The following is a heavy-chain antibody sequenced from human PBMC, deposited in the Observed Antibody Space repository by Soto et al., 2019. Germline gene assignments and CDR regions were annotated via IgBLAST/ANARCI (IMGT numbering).Heavy chain of an antibody. CDR1: GGSVTGGAYY. CDR2: IYHSGST. Sequence: SSETLSLTCTVSGGSVTGGAYYWSWIRQHPGKGLEWIGYIYHSGSTYYNPSLKSRVTISVDRSKNQFSLKLSSVTAADTAVYYCARDYYDSSGYYYVYAFDIWGQGTMVTVSS. D-gene: IGHD3-22*01. CDR3: ARDYYDSSGYYYVYAFDI. J-gene: IGHJ3*02. V-gene: IGHV4-30-2*01.